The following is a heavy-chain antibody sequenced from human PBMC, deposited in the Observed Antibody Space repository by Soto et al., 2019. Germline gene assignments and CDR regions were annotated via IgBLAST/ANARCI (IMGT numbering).Heavy chain of an antibody. J-gene: IGHJ6*02. Sequence: QVQLVQSGAEVKKPGSSVKVSCKASGGTFSSFTINWVRLAPGQGLEWIGGIIPIYGTANYALSFQGRITITADDSTNTAYMELSSLRSEDTAIYYCAKDRRADWESYYYYAMDVWGQGTTVTVSS. CDR2: IIPIYGTA. D-gene: IGHD1-26*01. CDR1: GGTFSSFT. V-gene: IGHV1-69*01. CDR3: AKDRRADWESYYYYAMDV.